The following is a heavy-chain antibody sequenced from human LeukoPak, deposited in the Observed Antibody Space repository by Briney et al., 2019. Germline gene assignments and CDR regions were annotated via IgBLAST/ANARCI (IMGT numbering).Heavy chain of an antibody. J-gene: IGHJ4*02. CDR3: ARGRGAKVDY. CDR1: GGSFSGYY. Sequence: PSETLSLTCAVYGGSFSGYYWSWIRQPPGKGLEWIGEINHSGSTNYNPSLKSRVTISVDTSKNQFSLKLSSVTAADTAVYYRARGRGAKVDYWGQGTLVTVSS. CDR2: INHSGST. V-gene: IGHV4-34*01. D-gene: IGHD3-10*01.